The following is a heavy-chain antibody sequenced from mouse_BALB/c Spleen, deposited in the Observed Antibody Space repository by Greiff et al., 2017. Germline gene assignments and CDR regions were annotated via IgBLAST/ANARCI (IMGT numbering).Heavy chain of an antibody. CDR1: GFTFSSYA. CDR2: ISSGGST. Sequence: EVMLVESGGGLVKPGGSLKLSCAASGFTFSSYAMSWVRQTPEKRLEWVASISSGGSTYYPDSVKGRFTISRDNARNILYLQMSSLRSEDTAMYYCARGLYGNYAYWGQGTLVTVAA. V-gene: IGHV5-6-5*01. J-gene: IGHJ3*01. CDR3: ARGLYGNYAY. D-gene: IGHD2-1*01.